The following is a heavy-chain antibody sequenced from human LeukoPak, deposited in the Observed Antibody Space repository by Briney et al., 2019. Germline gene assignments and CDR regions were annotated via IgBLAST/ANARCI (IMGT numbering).Heavy chain of an antibody. Sequence: ASVKVSCKASGYTFTGYYMHWVLQAPGQGLEWMGRINPNSGGTNYAQKFQGRVTMTRDTSISTAYMELSRLRSDDTAVYYCAIGLGDYYYYYMDVWGKGTTVTVSS. J-gene: IGHJ6*03. CDR3: AIGLGDYYYYYMDV. CDR1: GYTFTGYY. D-gene: IGHD3-16*01. V-gene: IGHV1-2*06. CDR2: INPNSGGT.